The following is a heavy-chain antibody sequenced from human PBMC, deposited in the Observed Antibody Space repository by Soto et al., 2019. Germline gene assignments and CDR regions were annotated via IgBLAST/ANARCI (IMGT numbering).Heavy chain of an antibody. CDR1: GFPFSTTD. CDR3: AKNSGWFNT. J-gene: IGHJ5*02. V-gene: IGHV3-23*01. CDR2: VDGSGGST. D-gene: IGHD3-10*01. Sequence: QVLDSGGDLVQPGGSLRLSCAASGFPFSTTDMRWVRQAPGKGLEWVSTVDGSGGSTHYADSVKGRFTISRDNSKNTVFLQMSSLIADDTAVYYCAKNSGWFNTWSQGTLVTVSP.